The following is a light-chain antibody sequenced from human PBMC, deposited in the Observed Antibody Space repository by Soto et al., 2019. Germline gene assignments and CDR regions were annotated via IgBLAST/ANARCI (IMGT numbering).Light chain of an antibody. J-gene: IGKJ2*01. CDR1: QSVLYSSNNKNY. Sequence: DIVMTQSPDSLAVSLGERATINCKSSQSVLYSSNNKNYLAWYQQRPGQPPKLLIYWASTRESGVPDRFGGSGSGTDFSLTITSLQAKDVAVYYCQQYESTPPTFGQGTKLEIK. CDR3: QQYESTPPT. CDR2: WAS. V-gene: IGKV4-1*01.